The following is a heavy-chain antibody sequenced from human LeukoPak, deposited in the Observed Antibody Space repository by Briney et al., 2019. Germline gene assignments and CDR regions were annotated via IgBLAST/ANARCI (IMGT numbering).Heavy chain of an antibody. Sequence: GGSLRLSCAASGFTFSSYWMHWVRHAPGKGLVWVSRINSDGSSTSYADSVKGRFTISRDNAKNTMYLQINSLRAEDTAVYYCAKPWGGGSYYGWFDPWGQGTLVTVSS. CDR2: INSDGSST. J-gene: IGHJ5*02. CDR1: GFTFSSYW. D-gene: IGHD1-26*01. V-gene: IGHV3-74*01. CDR3: AKPWGGGSYYGWFDP.